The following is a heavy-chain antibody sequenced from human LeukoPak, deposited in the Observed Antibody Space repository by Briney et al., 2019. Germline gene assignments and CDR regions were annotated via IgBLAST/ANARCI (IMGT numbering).Heavy chain of an antibody. D-gene: IGHD2-15*01. J-gene: IGHJ4*02. Sequence: ASVKVSCKASGYTFTSYGISWVRQAPGQGLEWMGWISAYNGNTNYVQKLQGRVTMTTDTSTSTAYMELRSLRSDDTAVYYCARDSGIVVVVAATPAFDYWGQGTLVTVSS. V-gene: IGHV1-18*01. CDR3: ARDSGIVVVVAATPAFDY. CDR2: ISAYNGNT. CDR1: GYTFTSYG.